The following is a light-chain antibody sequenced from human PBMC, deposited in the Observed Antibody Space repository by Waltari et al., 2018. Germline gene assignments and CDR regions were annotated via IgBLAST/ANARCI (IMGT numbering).Light chain of an antibody. CDR1: QNINDN. J-gene: IGKJ1*01. V-gene: IGKV3-15*01. Sequence: IVMTQSPVTLSVSPGQRATLSCRASQNINDNLAWYQQKPGQAPRLLIYRASTRATGIPARFSGSVSGTEFSLTISSLQSEDFALYYCQEYENRPPWQFGQGTKVEI. CDR2: RAS. CDR3: QEYENRPPWQ.